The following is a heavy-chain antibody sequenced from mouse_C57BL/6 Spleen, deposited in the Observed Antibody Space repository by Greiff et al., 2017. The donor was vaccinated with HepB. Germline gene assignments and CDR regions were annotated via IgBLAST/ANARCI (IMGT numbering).Heavy chain of an antibody. D-gene: IGHD2-3*01. CDR2: ISNGGGST. CDR1: GFTFSDYY. V-gene: IGHV5-12*01. CDR3: ARGLLRHAMDY. Sequence: EVQVVESGGGLVQPGGSLKLSCAASGFTFSDYYMYWVRQTPEKRLEWVAYISNGGGSTYYPDTVKGRFTISRDNAKNTLYLQMSRLKSEDTAMYYCARGLLRHAMDYWGQGTSVTVSS. J-gene: IGHJ4*01.